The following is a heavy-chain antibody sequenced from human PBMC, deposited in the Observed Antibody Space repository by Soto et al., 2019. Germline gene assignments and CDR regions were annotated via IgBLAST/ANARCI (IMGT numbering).Heavy chain of an antibody. CDR1: GFTFSSYA. J-gene: IGHJ4*02. CDR3: AKDRSPYYYDSSGYHFDY. D-gene: IGHD3-22*01. CDR2: ISGSGGST. Sequence: GGSLRLSCAASGFTFSSYAISWVRQAPGKGLEWVSAISGSGGSTYYADSVKGRFTISRDNSKNTLYLQMNSLRAEDTAVYYCAKDRSPYYYDSSGYHFDYWGQGTLVTVSS. V-gene: IGHV3-23*01.